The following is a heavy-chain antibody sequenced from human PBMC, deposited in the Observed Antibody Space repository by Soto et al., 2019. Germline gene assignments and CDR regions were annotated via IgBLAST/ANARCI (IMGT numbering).Heavy chain of an antibody. CDR2: ISYDGSNK. CDR3: ARGLSNRGFYYYYGMDV. Sequence: SSNAMNRIRQAPGKGLEWVAVISYDGSNKYYADSVKGRFTISRDNSKNTLYLQMNSLRAEDTAVYYCARGLSNRGFYYYYGMDVSGRGTTVTV. D-gene: IGHD2-21*01. CDR1: SSNA. V-gene: IGHV3-30-3*01. J-gene: IGHJ6*02.